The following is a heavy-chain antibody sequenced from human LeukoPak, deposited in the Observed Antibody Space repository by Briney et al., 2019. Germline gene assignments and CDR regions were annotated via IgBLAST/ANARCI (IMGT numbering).Heavy chain of an antibody. CDR3: ARDSVAAADYYYYYYMDV. D-gene: IGHD6-13*01. V-gene: IGHV4-4*07. J-gene: IGHJ6*03. CDR1: GGSISSYY. CDR2: IYTSGST. Sequence: SETLSLTCTVSGGSISSYYWSWIRQPAGKGLEWIGRIYTSGSTNYNPSLKSRVTMSVDTSKNQFSLKLSSVTAADTAVYYCARDSVAAADYYYYYYMDVWGKGTTVTISS.